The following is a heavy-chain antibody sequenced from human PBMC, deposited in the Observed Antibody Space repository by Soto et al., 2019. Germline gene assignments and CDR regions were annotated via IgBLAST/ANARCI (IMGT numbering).Heavy chain of an antibody. Sequence: LRLSCAASGFTFSSYWMGWVRQAPGKGLEWVADIKQSGSDKYYVDSVKGRFTISRDNSKNTLYLQMNSLRAEDTAVYYCARALKSYSSSWYLYWGQGTLVTVSS. D-gene: IGHD6-13*01. V-gene: IGHV3-7*01. J-gene: IGHJ4*02. CDR1: GFTFSSYW. CDR2: IKQSGSDK. CDR3: ARALKSYSSSWYLY.